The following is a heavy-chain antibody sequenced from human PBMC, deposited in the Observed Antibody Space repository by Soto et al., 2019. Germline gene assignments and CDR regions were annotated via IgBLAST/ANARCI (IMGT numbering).Heavy chain of an antibody. V-gene: IGHV3-53*01. CDR3: ASARGCYDTSGYSGYYFDY. D-gene: IGHD3-22*01. CDR1: GFTVSSNY. J-gene: IGHJ4*02. CDR2: IYSGGST. Sequence: GGFLRLSCAASGFTVSSNYMSWVRQAPGKGVEWVSVIYSGGSTYYADSVKGRFTISRDNSKNTLYLQMNSLRAEDTAVYYCASARGCYDTSGYSGYYFDYWGQGTLVTVSS.